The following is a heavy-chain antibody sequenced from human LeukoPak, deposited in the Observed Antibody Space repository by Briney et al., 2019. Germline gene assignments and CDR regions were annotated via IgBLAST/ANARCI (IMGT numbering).Heavy chain of an antibody. V-gene: IGHV1-24*01. CDR2: LDPEDGET. Sequence: ASVTVSFKGSVYTLTELSMHGVRQARGKGGEWMGGLDPEDGETIYAQKFQARVTMTDDTSTDTAYMELSSLRPEDTAVYYCASGGRGTDYWGQGTLVTVSS. D-gene: IGHD4-23*01. CDR3: ASGGRGTDY. J-gene: IGHJ4*02. CDR1: VYTLTELS.